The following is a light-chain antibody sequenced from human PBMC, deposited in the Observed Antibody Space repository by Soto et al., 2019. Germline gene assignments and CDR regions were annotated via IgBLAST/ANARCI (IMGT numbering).Light chain of an antibody. V-gene: IGLV6-57*01. CDR1: SGSIASNY. CDR3: QSYDATTRV. Sequence: NFMLTQPHSVSESPGKTVIISCTRSSGSIASNYVQWYQQRPGSSPTTVIYEDNQRPSGVPDRFSGSIDSSSNSSSLTISGLEAEGEAAYYCQSYDATTRVFGGGTKLTVL. J-gene: IGLJ3*02. CDR2: EDN.